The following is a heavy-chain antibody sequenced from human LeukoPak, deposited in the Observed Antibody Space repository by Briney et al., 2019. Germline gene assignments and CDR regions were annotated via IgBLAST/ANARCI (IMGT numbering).Heavy chain of an antibody. Sequence: SETLSLTCTVSGYSISSGYYWGWIRQPPGKGLEWIGSIYHSGSTYYNPSLKSRVTISVDTSKNQFSLKLSSVTAADTAVYYCARAAIFGVVITYFDYWGQGTLVTVSS. J-gene: IGHJ4*02. CDR3: ARAAIFGVVITYFDY. CDR2: IYHSGST. D-gene: IGHD3-3*01. V-gene: IGHV4-38-2*02. CDR1: GYSISSGYY.